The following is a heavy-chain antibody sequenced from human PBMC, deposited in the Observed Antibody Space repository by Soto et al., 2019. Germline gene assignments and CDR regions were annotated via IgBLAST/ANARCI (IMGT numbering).Heavy chain of an antibody. CDR1: GGSFSGYY. V-gene: IGHV4-34*01. Sequence: SETLSLTCAVYGGSFSGYYWSWIRQPPGKGLEWIGEINHSGSTNYNPSLKSRVTISVDTSKNQFSLKLSSVTAADTAVYYCASKFSYWGQGTLVTVSS. CDR3: ASKFSY. CDR2: INHSGST. J-gene: IGHJ4*02.